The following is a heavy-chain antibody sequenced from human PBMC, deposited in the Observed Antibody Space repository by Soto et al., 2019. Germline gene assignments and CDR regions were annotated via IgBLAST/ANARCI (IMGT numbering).Heavy chain of an antibody. CDR1: GYNFTSYD. CDR3: ARGGLVVPAAYYDDYGMDV. CDR2: MNPTSVNT. J-gene: IGHJ6*02. Sequence: QVQLVQSGAEVKKPGASVKVSCKASGYNFTSYDINWVRQATGQGLEWMGWMNPTSVNTGYAQKFQGRVTMTRNTDISTAYMGLCSLRSEDTAVYYCARGGLVVPAAYYDDYGMDVWSQGTTVTVSS. D-gene: IGHD2-2*01. V-gene: IGHV1-8*02.